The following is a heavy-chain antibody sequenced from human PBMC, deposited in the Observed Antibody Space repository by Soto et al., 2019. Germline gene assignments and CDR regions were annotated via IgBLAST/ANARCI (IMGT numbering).Heavy chain of an antibody. V-gene: IGHV1-18*01. J-gene: IGHJ3*02. CDR3: ASPGYCSGGSCYSSAFDI. CDR1: GYTFTNYG. Sequence: ASVKVSCKASGYTFTNYGISWVRQAPGQGLEWMGWISAYNGDTNYAQKLQGRVTMTTDTSTSTAYMELRSLRSDDTAVYYCASPGYCSGGSCYSSAFDIWGQGTMVTVSS. D-gene: IGHD2-15*01. CDR2: ISAYNGDT.